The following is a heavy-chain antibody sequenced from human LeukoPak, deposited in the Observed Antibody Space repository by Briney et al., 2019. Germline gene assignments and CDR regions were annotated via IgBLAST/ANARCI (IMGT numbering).Heavy chain of an antibody. CDR1: RFTFSSYW. Sequence: GGSLRLSCEASRFTFSSYWMSWVRQAPGKGLEWVANIKQDGSEKYYVDSVKGRFTISRDNAKNTLYLQMNSLRAEDTAVYYCARSAADAFDYWGQGTLVTVSS. V-gene: IGHV3-7*02. CDR2: IKQDGSEK. CDR3: ARSAADAFDY. J-gene: IGHJ4*02.